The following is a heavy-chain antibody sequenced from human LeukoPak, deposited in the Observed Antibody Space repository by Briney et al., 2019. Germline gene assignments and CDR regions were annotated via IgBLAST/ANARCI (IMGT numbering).Heavy chain of an antibody. CDR1: GFTFGDYA. V-gene: IGHV3-49*03. D-gene: IGHD6-13*01. J-gene: IGHJ4*02. CDR3: TRDSRIAAVYYFDH. Sequence: PGGSLRLSCTASGFTFGDYAMSWFRQAPGKGLEWVGFTRNKAYGGTTQYAASVKGRFTISRDDSKSIAYLQMNSLKTEDTAVYYCTRDSRIAAVYYFDHWGQGTLVTVSS. CDR2: TRNKAYGGTT.